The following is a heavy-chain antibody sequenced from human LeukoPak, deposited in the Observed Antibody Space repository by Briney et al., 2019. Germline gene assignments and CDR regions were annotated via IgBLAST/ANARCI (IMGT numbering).Heavy chain of an antibody. V-gene: IGHV4-39*01. CDR3: ARVLRVRKQWLVHRSVSWFDP. CDR2: IYDSGST. Sequence: SETLSLTCTVSGASISGSGYYWGWIRQPPGKGLEWIGNIYDSGSTYYNASLQSRVTISIDTSKNQFSLRLSSVTAADTAMYYCARVLRVRKQWLVHRSVSWFDPWGQGTLVTVSS. D-gene: IGHD6-19*01. CDR1: GASISGSGYY. J-gene: IGHJ5*02.